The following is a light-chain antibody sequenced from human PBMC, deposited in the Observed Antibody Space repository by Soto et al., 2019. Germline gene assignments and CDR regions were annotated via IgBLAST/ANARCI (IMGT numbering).Light chain of an antibody. CDR1: QSVSSNH. J-gene: IGKJ2*01. CDR2: GAS. CDR3: QQYGSSPPYT. V-gene: IGKV3-20*01. Sequence: EIVLTQSPGTLSLSPGEAATLSCRASQSVSSNHLAWYQQKPGQTPRPLIFGASSRASDIPDRFSGSGSVTGFTLTISRLEPEDFEVYYCQQYGSSPPYTFGQGTKLEIK.